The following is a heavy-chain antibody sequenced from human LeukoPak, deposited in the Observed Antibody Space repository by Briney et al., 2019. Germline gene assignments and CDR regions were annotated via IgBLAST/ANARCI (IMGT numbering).Heavy chain of an antibody. J-gene: IGHJ4*02. CDR1: GISFSRGW. CDR3: ARDGYFYAWDY. V-gene: IGHV3-7*03. Sequence: GGSLRLSCVASGISFSRGWMSWVRQAPGKGREWVAKIKEDGREKYYVDSVNGRFTISRDNAKNSLYLQMNSLRAEDTAVYFCARDGYFYAWDYWGQGTLVTVSS. D-gene: IGHD2/OR15-2a*01. CDR2: IKEDGREK.